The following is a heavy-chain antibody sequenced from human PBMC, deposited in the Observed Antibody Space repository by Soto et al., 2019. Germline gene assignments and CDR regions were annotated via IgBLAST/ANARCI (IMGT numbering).Heavy chain of an antibody. Sequence: SQTLSLTCAISGNSVSSNSAAWNWLRQSPSRGLEWLGRTYYRSKWYYDYAESVKSRVTINPDTSRNQFSLHLNSVTPDDTAVYYSASGRNSREIDYCGRGTLVTVS. D-gene: IGHD6-13*01. CDR3: ASGRNSREIDY. V-gene: IGHV6-1*01. CDR2: TYYRSKWYY. J-gene: IGHJ4*02. CDR1: GNSVSSNSAA.